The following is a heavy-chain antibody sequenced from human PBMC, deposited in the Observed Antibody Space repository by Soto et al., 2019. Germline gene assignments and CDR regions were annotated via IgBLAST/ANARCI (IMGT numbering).Heavy chain of an antibody. CDR2: ISYNGST. V-gene: IGHV4-59*01. D-gene: IGHD6-19*01. Sequence: QVQLQESGPGLVKPSETLSLTCTVSGGSISSYYWSWIRQPPGKGLEWIGYISYNGSTYYNPSLKSRVTISVDTSKNQFSLKLSSVTAADTAGYYCARSSGWFPFDYWGQGTLVTVSS. CDR1: GGSISSYY. J-gene: IGHJ4*02. CDR3: ARSSGWFPFDY.